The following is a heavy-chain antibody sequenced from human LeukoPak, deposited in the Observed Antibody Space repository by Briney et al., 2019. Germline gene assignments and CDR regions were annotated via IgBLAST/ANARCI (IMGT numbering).Heavy chain of an antibody. D-gene: IGHD6-13*01. J-gene: IGHJ6*02. V-gene: IGHV1-2*04. CDR3: ARESIAAAGTGYYGMDV. CDR1: GYTFTGYY. CDR2: INPNSGGT. Sequence: GASVKVSCKASGYTFTGYYMHWVRQAPGQGLEWMGWINPNSGGTNYAQKFQGWVTMTRDTSISTAYMELSRLRSDDTAVYYCARESIAAAGTGYYGMDVWGQGTTVTVSS.